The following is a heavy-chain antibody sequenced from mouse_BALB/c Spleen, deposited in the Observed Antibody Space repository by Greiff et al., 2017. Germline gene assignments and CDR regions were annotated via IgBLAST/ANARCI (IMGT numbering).Heavy chain of an antibody. J-gene: IGHJ3*01. CDR1: GFSLTSYG. D-gene: IGHD2-4*01. Sequence: VKLMESGPGLVAPSQSLSITCTVSGFSLTSYGVHWVRQPPGKGLEWLGVIWAGGSTNYNSALMSRLSISKDNSKSQVFLKMNSLQTDDTAMYYCARAPYDYEGAWFAYWGQGTLVTVSA. CDR2: IWAGGST. V-gene: IGHV2-9*02. CDR3: ARAPYDYEGAWFAY.